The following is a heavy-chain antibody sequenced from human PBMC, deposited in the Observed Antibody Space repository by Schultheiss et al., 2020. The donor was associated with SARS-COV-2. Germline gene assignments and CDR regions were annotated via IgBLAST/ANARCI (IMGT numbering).Heavy chain of an antibody. D-gene: IGHD3-3*01. CDR1: GGTFSSYA. Sequence: SVKVSCKASGGTFSSYAISWVRQAPGQGLEWMGGIIPIFGTANYAQKFQGRVTITADESTSTAYMELSSLRSEDTAVYYCARDRYDFWSGYVSYWYFDLWGRGTLVNGSS. V-gene: IGHV1-69*13. CDR2: IIPIFGTA. J-gene: IGHJ2*01. CDR3: ARDRYDFWSGYVSYWYFDL.